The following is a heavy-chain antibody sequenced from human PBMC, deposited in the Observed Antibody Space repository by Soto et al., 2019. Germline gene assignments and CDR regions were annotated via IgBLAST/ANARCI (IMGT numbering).Heavy chain of an antibody. CDR2: ISVYNGKT. CDR1: GYMFINYG. D-gene: IGHD3-10*01. V-gene: IGHV1-18*01. CDR3: VRDVNGSGSYYTDY. Sequence: ASVKVACKASGYMFINYGISWVRQAPGQGLEWMGWISVYNGKTNDEQNLQGRVTMTTDTSKRTAYMELRSLRSDDTAVYYCVRDVNGSGSYYTDYWGLGTLVTVSS. J-gene: IGHJ4*02.